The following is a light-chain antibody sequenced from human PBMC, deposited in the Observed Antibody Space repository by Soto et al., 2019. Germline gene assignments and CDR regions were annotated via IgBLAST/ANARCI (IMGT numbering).Light chain of an antibody. CDR3: RTWDSSLSAVV. CDR2: ENN. V-gene: IGLV1-51*02. J-gene: IGLJ2*01. CDR1: SSNIGNNY. Sequence: SVLTQPPSVSAAPGQKVTISCSGSSSNIGNNYVSWYQQLPGTAPKLLIYENNKRPSGIPDRFSGSKSGTSATLGITGLETGDEADYYCRTWDSSLSAVVFGGGTQLTVL.